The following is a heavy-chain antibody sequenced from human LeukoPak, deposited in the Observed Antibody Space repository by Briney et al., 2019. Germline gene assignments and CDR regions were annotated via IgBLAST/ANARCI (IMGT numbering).Heavy chain of an antibody. J-gene: IGHJ4*02. CDR2: IYHSGST. V-gene: IGHV4-38-2*02. Sequence: SETLSLTCTVSGYSISSGYYWGWIRQPPGKGLEWIGSIYHSGSTYYNTSLKSRVTISVDKSKNQFSLKLSSVTAADTAVYYCARGKIGYDSSDAGGYWGQGTLVTVSS. CDR3: ARGKIGYDSSDAGGY. D-gene: IGHD3-22*01. CDR1: GYSISSGYY.